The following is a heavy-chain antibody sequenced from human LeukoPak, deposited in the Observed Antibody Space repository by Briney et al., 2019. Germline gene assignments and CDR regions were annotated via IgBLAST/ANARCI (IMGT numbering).Heavy chain of an antibody. CDR1: GGTFSSYA. D-gene: IGHD2-21*02. V-gene: IGHV1-69*05. CDR2: IIPIFGTA. J-gene: IGHJ6*03. CDR3: ASGGDRANYYYYYYMDV. Sequence: APVKVSCKASGGTFSSYAISWVRQAPGQGLEWMGGIIPIFGTANYAQKFQGRVTITTDESTSTAYMELSSLRSEDTAVYYCASGGDRANYYYYYYMDVWGKGTTVTVSS.